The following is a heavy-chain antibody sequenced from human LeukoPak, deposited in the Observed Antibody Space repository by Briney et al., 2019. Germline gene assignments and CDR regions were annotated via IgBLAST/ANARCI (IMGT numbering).Heavy chain of an antibody. J-gene: IGHJ4*02. CDR3: ARDRPTGSSRLFVVQ. Sequence: GGSLRLSCTASGFSFSSFAMTWVRRAPGKGLEWLASMSSGGTYIYYADSGRGRFTISRDNTENSLYLAMNKLRVEDTAIYYCARDRPTGSSRLFVVQWGQGTPVIVSS. CDR1: GFSFSSFA. V-gene: IGHV3-21*01. CDR2: MSSGGTYI. D-gene: IGHD3-10*01.